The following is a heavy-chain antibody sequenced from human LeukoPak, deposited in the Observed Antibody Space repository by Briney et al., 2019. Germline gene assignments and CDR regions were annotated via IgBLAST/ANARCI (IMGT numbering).Heavy chain of an antibody. CDR3: ARETQYCSSTSCFNL. V-gene: IGHV4-59*12. D-gene: IGHD2-2*01. Sequence: SETLSLTCTVSGGSISSYYWSWIRQPPGKGLEWIGYIYYSGSTNYNPSLKSRVTISVDTSKNQFSLKLSSVTAADTAVYYCARETQYCSSTSCFNLWGQGTLVTVSS. CDR1: GGSISSYY. CDR2: IYYSGST. J-gene: IGHJ5*02.